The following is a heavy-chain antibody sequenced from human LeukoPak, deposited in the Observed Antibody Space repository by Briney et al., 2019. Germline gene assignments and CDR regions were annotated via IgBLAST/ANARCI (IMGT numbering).Heavy chain of an antibody. D-gene: IGHD3-3*01. Sequence: SETLSLTCAVYGGSFSGYYWSWIRQPPGKGLEWIGEINHSGSTNYNPSLKSRVTISVDTSKNQFSLKLSSVTAADTAVYYCARGFYDFWGGHSFDIWGQGTMVTVSS. V-gene: IGHV4-34*01. CDR3: ARGFYDFWGGHSFDI. J-gene: IGHJ3*02. CDR2: INHSGST. CDR1: GGSFSGYY.